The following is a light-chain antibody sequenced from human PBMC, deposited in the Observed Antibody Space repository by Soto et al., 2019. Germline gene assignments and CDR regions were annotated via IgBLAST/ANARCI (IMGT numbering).Light chain of an antibody. CDR3: SSYAGSNNVV. CDR2: EVN. J-gene: IGLJ2*01. Sequence: QSVLSQPPSASGSPGQSVTISCTGTSSDVGGYNYVSWYQHHPGKAPKLMIYEVNKRPSGVPDRFSGSKSGNTASLTVSGLQAEDDSDYYCSSYAGSNNVVFGGGTKVTVL. V-gene: IGLV2-8*01. CDR1: SSDVGGYNY.